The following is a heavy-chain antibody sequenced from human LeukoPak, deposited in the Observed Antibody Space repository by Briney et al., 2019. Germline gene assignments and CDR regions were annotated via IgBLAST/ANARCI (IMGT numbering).Heavy chain of an antibody. CDR1: GYTFTSYD. Sequence: ASVKVSCKASGYTFTSYDINWVRQATGQGLEWMGWMNPNSGNTGYAQKFQGRVTMTRNTSISTAYMELSSLRSEDKAVYYCARTLLSYYYGSGRDRFDYWGQGTLVTVSS. V-gene: IGHV1-8*01. CDR3: ARTLLSYYYGSGRDRFDY. J-gene: IGHJ4*02. D-gene: IGHD3-10*01. CDR2: MNPNSGNT.